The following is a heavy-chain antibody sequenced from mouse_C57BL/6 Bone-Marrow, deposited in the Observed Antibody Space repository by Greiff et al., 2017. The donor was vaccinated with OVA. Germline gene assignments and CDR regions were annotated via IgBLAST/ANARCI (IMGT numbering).Heavy chain of an antibody. V-gene: IGHV5-6*01. D-gene: IGHD1-1*01. J-gene: IGHJ1*03. CDR1: GFTFSSYG. CDR3: ARPPLGTVHWYFEV. CDR2: ISSVGSYT. Sequence: EVQLQESGGDLVKPGGSLKLSCAASGFTFSSYGMSWVRQTPYKRLEWVATISSVGSYTYYPDSVKGRFTISRDNAKNTLYLQMSSLKSEDTAMYYCARPPLGTVHWYFEVWGTGTTVTVSS.